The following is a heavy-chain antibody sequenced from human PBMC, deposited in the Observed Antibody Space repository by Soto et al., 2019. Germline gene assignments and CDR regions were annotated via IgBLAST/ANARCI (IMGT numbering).Heavy chain of an antibody. CDR1: GFTFSSYA. CDR2: ISGSGGST. D-gene: IGHD6-13*01. V-gene: IGHV3-23*01. Sequence: GGSPRLSCAASGFTFSSYAMSWVRQAPGKGLEWVSAISGSGGSTYYADSVKGRFTISRDNSKNTLYLQMNSLRAEDTAVYYCAKSGGSSWYGAGWFDPWGQGTLVTVSS. CDR3: AKSGGSSWYGAGWFDP. J-gene: IGHJ5*02.